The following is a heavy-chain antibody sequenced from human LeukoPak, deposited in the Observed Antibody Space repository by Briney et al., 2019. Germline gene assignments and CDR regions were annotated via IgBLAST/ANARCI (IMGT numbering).Heavy chain of an antibody. CDR3: ARDNYGDYSFDY. CDR1: GGSISSYY. J-gene: IGHJ4*02. Sequence: SETLSLTCTVSGGSISSYYWSWIRQPPGKRLEWIGYIYYSGSTNYNPSLKSRVTISVDTSKNQFSLKLSSVTAADTAVYYCARDNYGDYSFDYWGQGTLVTVSS. CDR2: IYYSGST. V-gene: IGHV4-59*01. D-gene: IGHD4-17*01.